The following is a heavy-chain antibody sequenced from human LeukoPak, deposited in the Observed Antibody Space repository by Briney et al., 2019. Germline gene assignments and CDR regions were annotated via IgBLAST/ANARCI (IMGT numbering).Heavy chain of an antibody. J-gene: IGHJ4*02. CDR2: ISHSGST. CDR1: GYSISTTYY. V-gene: IGHV4-38-2*02. D-gene: IGHD2-21*01. CDR3: ARVNAPVATFDY. Sequence: SETLSLTCTVSGYSISTTYYGGWIRQPPGKGLEWIATISHSGSTYYTPSLRSRLTISLDTSKNQFSLKLTSVTAADTAVYYCARVNAPVATFDYWGQGALVTVSS.